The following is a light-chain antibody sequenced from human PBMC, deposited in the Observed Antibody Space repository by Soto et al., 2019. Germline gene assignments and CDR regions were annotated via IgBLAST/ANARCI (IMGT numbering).Light chain of an antibody. V-gene: IGKV3-20*01. CDR2: GAS. Sequence: EIVLTQAPGTLSLSPGESATLSCRASQSVSSSQVAWYQQKPGQAPRLIIYGASSRATGIPDRFSGVGSETDFTLTISRLEPEDFAVYYCLQYGTSPHTFGQGNKLEIK. CDR3: LQYGTSPHT. CDR1: QSVSSSQ. J-gene: IGKJ2*01.